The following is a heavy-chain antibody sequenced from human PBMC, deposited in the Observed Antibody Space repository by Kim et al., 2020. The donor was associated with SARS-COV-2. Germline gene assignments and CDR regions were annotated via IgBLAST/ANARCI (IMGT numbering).Heavy chain of an antibody. CDR2: INPGNGDT. V-gene: IGHV1-3*01. CDR3: ARGGYCSGASCYEGYYFMDV. Sequence: ASVKVSCKASGGYTFTSYAIHWVRQAPGQGLEWMGWINPGNGDTKYSQKFQGRVTVTRDTSASTAYMELRCLTSEDTAVYYCARGGYCSGASCYEGYYFMDVWGQGTTVTVSS. D-gene: IGHD2-15*01. J-gene: IGHJ6*02. CDR1: GGYTFTSYA.